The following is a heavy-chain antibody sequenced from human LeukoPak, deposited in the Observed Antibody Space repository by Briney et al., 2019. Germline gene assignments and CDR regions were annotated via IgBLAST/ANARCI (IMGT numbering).Heavy chain of an antibody. Sequence: SETLPLTCTVSGVSISSSNSYWGWIRQPPGKGLEWIGSIYYSGNTYYNASLKSQLSISIDTSKNQFSLRLTSVTAADTAVYYCARQTGSGLFILPGGQGTLVTVSS. CDR1: GVSISSSNSY. D-gene: IGHD3/OR15-3a*01. CDR2: IYYSGNT. V-gene: IGHV4-39*01. J-gene: IGHJ4*02. CDR3: ARQTGSGLFILP.